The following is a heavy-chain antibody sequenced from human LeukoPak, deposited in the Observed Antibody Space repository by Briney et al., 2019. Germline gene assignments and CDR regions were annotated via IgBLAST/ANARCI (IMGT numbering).Heavy chain of an antibody. CDR2: ISYDGSNK. Sequence: GGSLRLSCAASGFTFSSYGMPWVRQAPGKGLEWVAVISYDGSNKYYADSVKGRFTISRDNSKNTLYLQMNSLRAEDTAVYYCAKATYYYDSSGYYPADYWGQGTLVTVSS. D-gene: IGHD3-22*01. J-gene: IGHJ4*02. CDR1: GFTFSSYG. V-gene: IGHV3-30*18. CDR3: AKATYYYDSSGYYPADY.